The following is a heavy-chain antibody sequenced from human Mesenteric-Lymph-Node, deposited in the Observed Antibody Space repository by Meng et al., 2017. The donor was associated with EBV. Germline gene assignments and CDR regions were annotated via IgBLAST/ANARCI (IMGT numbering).Heavy chain of an antibody. CDR1: GEHVSSRSYY. V-gene: IGHV4-61*01. Sequence: QLQAQGQGRVKPSETLALTFSCCGEHVSSRSYYRVWIRQLPGKGLEWIGYMDYSGSNTYKPSFKSRVTMSLYTSKNQFSLRLSSVTAADTAVYSCAREAVGATVDHWGQGTLVTVSS. CDR2: MDYSGSN. J-gene: IGHJ4*02. CDR3: AREAVGATVDH. D-gene: IGHD1-26*01.